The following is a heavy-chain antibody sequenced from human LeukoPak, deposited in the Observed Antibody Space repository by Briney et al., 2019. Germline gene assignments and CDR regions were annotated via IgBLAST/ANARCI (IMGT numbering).Heavy chain of an antibody. CDR3: ARGVVRKVPAAPGKAYDY. J-gene: IGHJ4*02. CDR1: GGSISSGSYY. CDR2: IYTSGST. Sequence: PSQTLSLTCTVSGGSISSGSYYWSWIRQPAGKGLEWIGRIYTSGSTNYNPSLKSRVTISVDTSKNQFSLKLSSVTAADTAVYYCARGVVRKVPAAPGKAYDYWGQGILVTVSS. D-gene: IGHD2-2*01. V-gene: IGHV4-61*02.